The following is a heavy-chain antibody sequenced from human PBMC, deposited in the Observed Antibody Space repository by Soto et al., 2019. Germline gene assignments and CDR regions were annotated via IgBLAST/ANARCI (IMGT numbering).Heavy chain of an antibody. V-gene: IGHV1-18*04. D-gene: IGHD4-4*01. CDR2: ISGYNGGT. Sequence: QVQMKQSGGEVKKPGASVKVSCKTSGYTFTNHGVDWVRQAPGQGLECLGYISGYNGGTDYDQKFQDRITMSIDKTTNTVVIEMRNLRSDDSAVYYCERDVEYSTSLCEHWGQGTPVIVS. CDR3: ERDVEYSTSLCEH. CDR1: GYTFTNHG. J-gene: IGHJ4*02.